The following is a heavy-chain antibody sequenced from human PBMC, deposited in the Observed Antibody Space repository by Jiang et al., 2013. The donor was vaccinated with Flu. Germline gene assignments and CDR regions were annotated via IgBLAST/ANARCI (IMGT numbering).Heavy chain of an antibody. CDR1: GFTFSSYA. J-gene: IGHJ4*02. Sequence: QLVESGGGLVQPGGSLRLSCAASGFTFSSYAMSWVRQAPGKGLEWVSAISGSGGSTYYADSVKGRLTISRDNSKNTLNLQMNSLRAEDTAIYYCASGSGSYYPLFDYWGQGTLVTVSS. V-gene: IGHV3-23*04. CDR3: ASGSGSYYPLFDY. CDR2: ISGSGGST. D-gene: IGHD1-26*01.